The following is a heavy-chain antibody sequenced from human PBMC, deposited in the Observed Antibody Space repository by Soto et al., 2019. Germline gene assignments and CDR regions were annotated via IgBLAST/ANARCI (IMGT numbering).Heavy chain of an antibody. CDR2: IVVGSGKT. Sequence: SVKVSCKASGFTFTSSAVQWVRQARGQRLEWIGGIVVGSGKTNYAQKFQGRVTITADESTSTAYMELSSLRSEDTAVYYCASSLSPTYCGGDCYLSYWGQGTLVTVSS. V-gene: IGHV1-58*01. D-gene: IGHD2-21*02. CDR3: ASSLSPTYCGGDCYLSY. CDR1: GFTFTSSA. J-gene: IGHJ4*02.